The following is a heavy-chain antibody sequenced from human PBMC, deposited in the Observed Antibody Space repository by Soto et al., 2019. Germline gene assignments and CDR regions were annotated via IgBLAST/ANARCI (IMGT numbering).Heavy chain of an antibody. CDR3: ARGRYGDY. CDR1: GYGFTTYG. J-gene: IGHJ4*02. CDR2: ISAHNGNT. Sequence: QVHLVQSGAEVKKPGASVKVSCKGSGYGFTTYGITWVRQAPGQGLEWMAWISAHNGNTDYAQNLQGRGTVTRVTSPSAAYMELRSLRSDATDVYYCARGRYGDYWGQGALVTVSS. D-gene: IGHD1-1*01. V-gene: IGHV1-18*01.